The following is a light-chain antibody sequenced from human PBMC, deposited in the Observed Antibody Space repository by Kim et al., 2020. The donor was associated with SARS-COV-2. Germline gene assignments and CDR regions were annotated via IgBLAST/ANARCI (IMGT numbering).Light chain of an antibody. J-gene: IGKJ2*01. V-gene: IGKV3-20*01. CDR2: GAS. CDR1: QNVGGNF. CDR3: QQFGGSPPYA. Sequence: EIVLTQSPDTLSLSPGQRATLSCRASQNVGGNFLAWYQQRLGQAPRLLIYGASNRDTGVPDRFSGRGSGTDFTLTITRLEPEDFAVYFCQQFGGSPPYAFGQGTKLEI.